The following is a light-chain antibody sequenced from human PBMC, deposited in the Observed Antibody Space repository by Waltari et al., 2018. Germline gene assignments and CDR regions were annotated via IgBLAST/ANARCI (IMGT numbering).Light chain of an antibody. J-gene: IGKJ3*01. V-gene: IGKV3-11*01. CDR3: QHTTDWPPAFT. CDR1: QSVSAY. CDR2: GSS. Sequence: EVVLTQSPATLSLSPGEGATLSCRASQSVSAYLAWYQQKPGQAPRLLIYGSSTRAPGVPDRFSGRGSGTDFSLTISSVEPEDFAVYYCQHTTDWPPAFTFGPGTRVDLK.